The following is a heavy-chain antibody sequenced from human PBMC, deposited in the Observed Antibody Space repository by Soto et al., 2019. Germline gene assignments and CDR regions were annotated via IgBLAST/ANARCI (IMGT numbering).Heavy chain of an antibody. V-gene: IGHV3-21*01. CDR3: AKGGNLVGAALDFDY. CDR1: GFNFSGSS. J-gene: IGHJ4*02. D-gene: IGHD1-26*01. CDR2: INSAGSYI. Sequence: PGGSLRLSCGASGFNFSGSSMNWVRQAPGKGLEWVSSINSAGSYIYYANSVRGRFTISRDNPKNSLSLQMNNLRAEDAALYYCAKGGNLVGAALDFDYWGQGTLVTVSS.